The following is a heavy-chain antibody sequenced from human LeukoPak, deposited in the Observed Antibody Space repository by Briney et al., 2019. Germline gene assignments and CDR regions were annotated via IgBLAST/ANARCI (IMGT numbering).Heavy chain of an antibody. CDR2: IKSKTDGGTT. CDR1: GFTFSNAW. J-gene: IGHJ6*02. Sequence: PGGSLRLSCAASGFTFSNAWMSWVRQAPGKGLEWVGRIKSKTDGGTTDYAAPVKGRFTISRDDSKNTLYLQMNSLKTEDTAVYYCTTDSPYIVGYGMDVWGQGTTVTVSS. V-gene: IGHV3-15*01. CDR3: TTDSPYIVGYGMDV. D-gene: IGHD2-15*01.